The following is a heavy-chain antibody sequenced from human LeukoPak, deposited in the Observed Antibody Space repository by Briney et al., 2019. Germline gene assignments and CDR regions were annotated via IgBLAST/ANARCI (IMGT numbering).Heavy chain of an antibody. J-gene: IGHJ6*02. CDR1: GFTVSIYS. Sequence: GGSLRLSCAASGFTVSIYSLNWVRQAPGKGLEWVAYIGRSGDRTTKYAESVKGRFTISRDNAEDSLFLQMNSLRVGDTAVYYCAVPPLSGTGSSRPLAGVDVWGQGTTVTVSS. V-gene: IGHV3-48*04. D-gene: IGHD3-10*01. CDR2: IGRSGDRTT. CDR3: AVPPLSGTGSSRPLAGVDV.